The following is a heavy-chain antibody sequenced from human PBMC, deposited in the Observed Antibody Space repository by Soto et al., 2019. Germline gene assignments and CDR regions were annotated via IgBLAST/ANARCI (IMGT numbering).Heavy chain of an antibody. Sequence: SETLSLTCAVYGESFSGYYWSWIRQPPGKGLEWIGEIDHTGSTNYNPSLKSRVTISLDTSNNQFSLELSSVTAADTAVYYCARVRPRYGIDVWGQGTKVTVSS. V-gene: IGHV4-34*01. J-gene: IGHJ6*02. CDR3: ARVRPRYGIDV. CDR2: IDHTGST. CDR1: GESFSGYY.